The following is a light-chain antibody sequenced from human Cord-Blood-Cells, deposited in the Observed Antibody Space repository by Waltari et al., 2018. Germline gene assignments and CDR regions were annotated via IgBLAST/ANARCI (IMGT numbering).Light chain of an antibody. V-gene: IGLV1-44*01. CDR3: AAWDDSLNGYV. J-gene: IGLJ1*01. CDR1: SANIGSNT. CDR2: SNN. Sequence: QSVLTQPPSASGTTGQRVTISCSGSSANIGSNTVNWYKQLPGTAPKLVIYSNNQPPSGVPDRFSGSKSGTSASLAISGLQSEDEADYYCAAWDDSLNGYVFGTGTKVTVL.